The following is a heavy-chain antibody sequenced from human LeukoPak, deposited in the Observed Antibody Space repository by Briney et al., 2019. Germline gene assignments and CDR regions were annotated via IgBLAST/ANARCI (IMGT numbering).Heavy chain of an antibody. Sequence: SVKVSCKASGGTFSSYAISWVRQAPGQGLEWMGRIIPILGIANYAQKFQGRVTITADKSTSTAYMELSSLRSEDTAVYYCAKSPLSIKLLWFGESDYRGQGTLVTVSS. D-gene: IGHD3-10*01. CDR2: IIPILGIA. CDR3: AKSPLSIKLLWFGESDY. J-gene: IGHJ4*02. V-gene: IGHV1-69*04. CDR1: GGTFSSYA.